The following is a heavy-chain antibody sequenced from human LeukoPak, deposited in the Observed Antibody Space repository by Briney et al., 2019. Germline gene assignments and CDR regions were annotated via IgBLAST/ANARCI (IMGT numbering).Heavy chain of an antibody. V-gene: IGHV3-7*01. CDR3: ARPFSFNNCDGSSWDY. J-gene: IGHJ4*02. D-gene: IGHD3-22*01. CDR2: IKQDGSEK. Sequence: GGSLRLSCAASGFSFKSYAMNWVRQAPGKGLEWVANIKQDGSEKYYVDSVKGRFTISRDNAKNSLYLQMNSLRAEDTAVYYCARPFSFNNCDGSSWDYWGQGTLVTVSS. CDR1: GFSFKSYA.